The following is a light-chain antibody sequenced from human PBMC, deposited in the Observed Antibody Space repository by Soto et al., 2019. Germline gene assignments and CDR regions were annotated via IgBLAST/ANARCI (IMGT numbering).Light chain of an antibody. CDR2: EAS. CDR1: QNINKW. CDR3: QQYNSYFRT. J-gene: IGKJ1*01. Sequence: DNQMTQSPSTLSAFVGDTVTIACRASQNINKWLAWYHQKPGKAPKVLIYEASRLEIGVPSRFSGSGSGTEFTLTISSMQPDDVATYYCQQYNSYFRTLGQGTKVDI. V-gene: IGKV1-5*03.